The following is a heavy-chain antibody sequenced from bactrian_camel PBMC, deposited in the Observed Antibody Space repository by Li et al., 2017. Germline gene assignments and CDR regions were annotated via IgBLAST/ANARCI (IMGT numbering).Heavy chain of an antibody. J-gene: IGHJ4*01. CDR1: GYAYSSDC. Sequence: VQLVESGGGSVQAGGSLRLSCAASGYAYSSDCMGWFRQAPGKEREGVATAGTYGNSDYADSVKGRFTISRDNAKNTVYLQMNSLKSEDTALYYCVAHHDDWGQGTQVTVS. CDR3: VAHHDD. CDR2: AGTYGNS. V-gene: IGHV3S67*01.